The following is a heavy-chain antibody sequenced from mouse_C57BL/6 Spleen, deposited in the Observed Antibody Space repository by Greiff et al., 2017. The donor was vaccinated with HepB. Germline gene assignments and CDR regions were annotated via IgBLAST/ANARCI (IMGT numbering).Heavy chain of an antibody. CDR3: TRNYGSIRFAY. J-gene: IGHJ3*01. Sequence: VQLQQSGAELVRPGASVTLSCKASGYTFTDYEMHWVKQTPVHGLEWIGAIDPETGGTAYNQKFKGKAILTADKSSSTAYMELRSLTSEDSAVYYCTRNYGSIRFAYWGQGTLVTVSA. CDR1: GYTFTDYE. V-gene: IGHV1-15*01. D-gene: IGHD1-1*01. CDR2: IDPETGGT.